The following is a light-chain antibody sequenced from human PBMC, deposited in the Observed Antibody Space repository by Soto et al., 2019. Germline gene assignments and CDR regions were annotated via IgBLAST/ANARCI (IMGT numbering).Light chain of an antibody. V-gene: IGLV2-8*01. J-gene: IGLJ1*01. CDR3: SSYAGNNNYV. Sequence: QSALTQPPSASGSPGQSVTISCTGTSSDIGRYKYVSWYQQHPGKAPKVLISEVSERPSGVPDRFSGSKSGNTASLTVSGLRPEDEADYYCSSYAGNNNYVFGTGTKLTVL. CDR1: SSDIGRYKY. CDR2: EVS.